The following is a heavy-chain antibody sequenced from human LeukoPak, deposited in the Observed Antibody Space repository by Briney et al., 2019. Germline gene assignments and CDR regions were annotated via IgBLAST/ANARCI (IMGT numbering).Heavy chain of an antibody. J-gene: IGHJ5*02. CDR3: ARGGSGYQYNWFDP. V-gene: IGHV4-59*06. Sequence: SETLSLTCTVSGGSISSYYWSWIRQHPGKGLEWIGYIYYSGSTYYNPSLKSRVTISVGTSKNQFSLKLSSVTAADTAVYYCARGGSGYQYNWFDPWGQGTLVTVSS. CDR2: IYYSGST. CDR1: GGSISSYY. D-gene: IGHD3-22*01.